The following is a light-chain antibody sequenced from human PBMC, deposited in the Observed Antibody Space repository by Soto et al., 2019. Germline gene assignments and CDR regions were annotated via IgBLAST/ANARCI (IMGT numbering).Light chain of an antibody. CDR3: SSFSGSSTPYV. CDR2: EVN. V-gene: IGLV2-14*01. Sequence: QSALTQPASVSGSPGQSITISCTGTSSDVGGYNYVSWYQQHPGKAPKLMIFEVNSRPSGVSNRFSGSKSDNTASLTISGLQAEDEADYYCSSFSGSSTPYVFGTGTKLTVL. J-gene: IGLJ1*01. CDR1: SSDVGGYNY.